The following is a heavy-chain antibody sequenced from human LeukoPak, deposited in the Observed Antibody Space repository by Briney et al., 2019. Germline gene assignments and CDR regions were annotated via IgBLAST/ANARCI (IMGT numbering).Heavy chain of an antibody. CDR1: GGSFSGYY. CDR3: ARGDYRDAFDI. V-gene: IGHV4-59*10. J-gene: IGHJ3*02. Sequence: SETLSLTCAVYGGSFSGYYWSWIRQPAGKGLEWIGRIYTSGSTNYDPSLKSRVTISVDTSKKQFSLKLSSVTAADTAVYYCARGDYRDAFDIWGQGTMVTVSS. D-gene: IGHD4-11*01. CDR2: IYTSGST.